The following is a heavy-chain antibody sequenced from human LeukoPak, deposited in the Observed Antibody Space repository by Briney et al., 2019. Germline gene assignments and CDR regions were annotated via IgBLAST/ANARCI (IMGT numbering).Heavy chain of an antibody. CDR2: ISAYNGNT. J-gene: IGHJ4*02. Sequence: ASMKVSCKASGGTFSSYAISWVRQAPGQGLEWMGWISAYNGNTNYAQKLQGRVTMTTDTSTSTAYMELRSLRSDDTAVYYCAREQGEQQLVKDYWGQGTLVTVSS. V-gene: IGHV1-18*01. D-gene: IGHD6-13*01. CDR1: GGTFSSYA. CDR3: AREQGEQQLVKDY.